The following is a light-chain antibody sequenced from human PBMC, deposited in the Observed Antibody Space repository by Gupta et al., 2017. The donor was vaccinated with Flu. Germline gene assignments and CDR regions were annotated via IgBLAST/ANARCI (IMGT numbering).Light chain of an antibody. J-gene: IGLJ3*02. Sequence: QSVLTQPPSVSEAPRQRVTISCSGSNSNIGNNAVNWYQQLPGKAPKLLIYYDDLLPSGVSDRFSGSKSGTSASLAISGLQSEDEADYYCATWDDSLNGPVFGGRTKLTVL. CDR2: YDD. V-gene: IGLV1-36*01. CDR1: NSNIGNNA. CDR3: ATWDDSLNGPV.